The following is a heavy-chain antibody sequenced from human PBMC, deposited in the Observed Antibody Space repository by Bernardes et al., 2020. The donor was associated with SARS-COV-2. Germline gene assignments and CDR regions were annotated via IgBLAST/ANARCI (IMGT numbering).Heavy chain of an antibody. CDR3: ARNRWEWERHIPGLTWFDP. CDR2: FYYSGHT. V-gene: IGHV4-39*01. CDR1: GDSITSSSYY. D-gene: IGHD1-26*01. Sequence: AEPLSLTCTVSGDSITSSSYYWGWLLQSPGKGLEWIGSFYYSGHTYYNPSLKSRVTISVDTSQNQFSLKLDSVTAADTAVYYCARNRWEWERHIPGLTWFDPWGQGTLVTVSS. J-gene: IGHJ5*02.